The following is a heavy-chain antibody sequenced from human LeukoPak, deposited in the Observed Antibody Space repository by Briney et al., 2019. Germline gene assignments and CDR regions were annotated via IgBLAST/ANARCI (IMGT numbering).Heavy chain of an antibody. J-gene: IGHJ6*02. Sequence: ASVKVSCKASGYSLTNFYIHWVRQAPGQGLEWMGVINPSGSTTSYAQKLQGRVSLTRDTSTSTVYMELTSLRSEDTAVYYNPKTAYDILTGTWFYYGMDVWGQGTTVTVSS. CDR3: PKTAYDILTGTWFYYGMDV. CDR1: GYSLTNFY. V-gene: IGHV1-46*04. CDR2: INPSGSTT. D-gene: IGHD3-9*01.